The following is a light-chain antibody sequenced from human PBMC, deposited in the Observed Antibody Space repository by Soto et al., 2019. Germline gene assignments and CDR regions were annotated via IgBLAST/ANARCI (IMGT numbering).Light chain of an antibody. CDR2: DVS. J-gene: IGLJ1*01. V-gene: IGLV2-14*01. CDR1: SSDVGGYNY. CDR3: SSYTSSSNLDV. Sequence: QSVLTQPASVSGSPGQSITISCTGTSSDVGGYNYVSWYQQHPGKAPKLMIYDVSNRPSGVSNRFSGSKSGNTATLTISGLQAEDEADYYCSSYTSSSNLDVFGTGTKVTVL.